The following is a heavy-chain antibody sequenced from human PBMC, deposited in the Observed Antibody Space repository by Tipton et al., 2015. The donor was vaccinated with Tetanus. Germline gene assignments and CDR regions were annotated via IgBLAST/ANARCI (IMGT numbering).Heavy chain of an antibody. CDR3: ARDEVVITTGWWFDP. J-gene: IGHJ5*02. Sequence: TLSLTCTVSGGSISSYYWSWIRQPAGKGLEWIGRIYTSGSTNYNPSLKSRVTMSVDTSKNQFSLKLSSVTAADTAVYYCARDEVVITTGWWFDPWGQGTLVTVSS. CDR2: IYTSGST. CDR1: GGSISSYY. V-gene: IGHV4-4*07. D-gene: IGHD3-22*01.